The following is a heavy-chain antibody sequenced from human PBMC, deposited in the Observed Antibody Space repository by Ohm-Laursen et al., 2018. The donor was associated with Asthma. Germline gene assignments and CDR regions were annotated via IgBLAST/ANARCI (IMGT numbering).Heavy chain of an antibody. CDR3: ARVRFYETGAYFETFDP. D-gene: IGHD3-22*01. J-gene: IGHJ5*02. Sequence: TLTLTYTVSGGSISSYYWSWIRQPPGKGLEWIGYIYYSGSTNYNPSLKSRVTISVDTSTNQFSLKLSSVTAADTAVYYCARVRFYETGAYFETFDPWGQGTLVTVSS. CDR1: GGSISSYY. CDR2: IYYSGST. V-gene: IGHV4-59*01.